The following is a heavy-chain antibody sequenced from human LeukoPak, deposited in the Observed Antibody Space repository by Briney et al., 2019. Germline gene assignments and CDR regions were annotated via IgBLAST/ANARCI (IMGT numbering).Heavy chain of an antibody. J-gene: IGHJ4*02. V-gene: IGHV3-23*01. Sequence: GGSLRLSCAASGFTFSSYPMSWVRQAPGKGLEWVSTISVSGGPTYYADSVKGRFTISRDHSKNTLYLQMNSLRAEDTAVYYCAKVINSGFYYYFDYWGQGTLVTVSS. D-gene: IGHD3-22*01. CDR1: GFTFSSYP. CDR3: AKVINSGFYYYFDY. CDR2: ISVSGGPT.